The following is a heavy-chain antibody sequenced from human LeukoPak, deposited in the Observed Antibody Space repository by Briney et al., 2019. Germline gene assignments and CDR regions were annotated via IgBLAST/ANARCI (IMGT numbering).Heavy chain of an antibody. Sequence: GRSLTLSCTASGFTFGDYAMSWVRQAPGKGLEWVGLIRSKAYGGTTEYATSVNGGFTISRDDSKSIAYLQMNSLKTEDTAVYYCTRDGSWYAYWGQGTLVTVSS. J-gene: IGHJ4*02. CDR1: GFTFGDYA. V-gene: IGHV3-49*04. CDR2: IRSKAYGGTT. D-gene: IGHD6-13*01. CDR3: TRDGSWYAY.